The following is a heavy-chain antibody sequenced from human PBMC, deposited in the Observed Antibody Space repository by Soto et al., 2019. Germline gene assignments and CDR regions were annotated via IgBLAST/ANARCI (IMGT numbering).Heavy chain of an antibody. CDR1: GASISSYH. J-gene: IGHJ6*03. V-gene: IGHV4-59*01. D-gene: IGHD4-17*01. CDR3: ATAIPGDYVYPYYYIDV. CDR2: IYYSGGA. Sequence: QGQLQESGPGLVKPSETLSLTCTVSGASISSYHWSWIRQPPGKGLEWLGYIYYSGGANYNPSLNSRVTLSVDTSKSQVSRKLNSVTAAPTAVHYWATAIPGDYVYPYYYIDVWGKGSTVTVPS.